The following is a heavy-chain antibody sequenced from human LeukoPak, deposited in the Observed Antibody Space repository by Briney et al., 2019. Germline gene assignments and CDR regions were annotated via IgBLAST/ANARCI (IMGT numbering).Heavy chain of an antibody. Sequence: SVKVSCKASGGTFISYAISWVRQAPGQGLEWMGGIIPIFGTANYAQKFQGRVTITADESTSTAYMELSSLRSEDTAVYYCASTSSGWYYFDYWGQGTLVTVSS. CDR1: GGTFISYA. CDR3: ASTSSGWYYFDY. J-gene: IGHJ4*02. D-gene: IGHD6-19*01. V-gene: IGHV1-69*13. CDR2: IIPIFGTA.